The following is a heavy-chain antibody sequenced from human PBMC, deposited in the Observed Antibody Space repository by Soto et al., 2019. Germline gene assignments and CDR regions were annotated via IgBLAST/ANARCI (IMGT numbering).Heavy chain of an antibody. CDR2: IIPIFGAA. J-gene: IGHJ6*02. CDR3: ASHSGRLPECHYYYGMYV. D-gene: IGHD1-26*01. CDR1: GGTFSSYA. Sequence: QIQLVQSGSEVKKPGSSVKVSCKASGGTFSSYAISWGRQAPGQGLEWMGGIIPIFGAADYAQKFQGRVTITADESTSTAYMELSSLRSEDTAVYYCASHSGRLPECHYYYGMYVWGQVTTVTVSS. V-gene: IGHV1-69*12.